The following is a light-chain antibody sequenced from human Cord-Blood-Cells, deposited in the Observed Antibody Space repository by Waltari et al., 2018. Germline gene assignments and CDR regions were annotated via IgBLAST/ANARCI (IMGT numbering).Light chain of an antibody. V-gene: IGLV2-11*01. Sequence: QSALTQPRSVSGSPGQSVTISCTGTSSDVGGYNSVSWYQQHPGKAHTLMIYDVSKLPSGVPECFSGSKSGNTASLTISGLQAEDEADYYCCSYAGSYTYVFGTGTKVTVL. CDR3: CSYAGSYTYV. J-gene: IGLJ1*01. CDR2: DVS. CDR1: SSDVGGYNS.